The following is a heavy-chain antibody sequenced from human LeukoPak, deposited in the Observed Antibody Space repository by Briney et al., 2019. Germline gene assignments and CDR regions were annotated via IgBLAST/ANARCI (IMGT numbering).Heavy chain of an antibody. D-gene: IGHD6-19*01. Sequence: ASVKVSCKASGYTFTGYYIHWVRQAPGQGLEWVGIINPNGGSTNYAQKLQGRVTMTRDTSTSTVYMELSSLGSEDTAVYYCARAPEWLIFDYWGQGTLVTVSS. CDR3: ARAPEWLIFDY. CDR1: GYTFTGYY. J-gene: IGHJ4*02. CDR2: INPNGGST. V-gene: IGHV1-46*01.